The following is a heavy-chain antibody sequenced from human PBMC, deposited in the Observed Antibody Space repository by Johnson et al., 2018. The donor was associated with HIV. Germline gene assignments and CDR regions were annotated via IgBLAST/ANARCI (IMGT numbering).Heavy chain of an antibody. D-gene: IGHD3-10*01. V-gene: IGHV3-7*03. J-gene: IGHJ3*02. CDR3: ARAQGVLVWFRELLFDAFDI. Sequence: VQLVESGGGVVQPGGSLRLSCAASGFTFSSYAMHWVRQAPGKGLEWVANIKQDGSEKYYVDSVKGRFTISRDNAKNSLYLQMNSLRAEDTAVYYCARAQGVLVWFRELLFDAFDIWGQGTMVTVSS. CDR1: GFTFSSYA. CDR2: IKQDGSEK.